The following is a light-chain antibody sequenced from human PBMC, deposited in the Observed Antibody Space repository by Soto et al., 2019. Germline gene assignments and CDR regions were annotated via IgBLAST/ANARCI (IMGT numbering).Light chain of an antibody. V-gene: IGKV3-15*01. CDR1: QSIIRS. CDR2: AAS. Sequence: EIVLTQSSAILSVSPGERATLSCRASQSIIRSLAWYQQKPGQAPRLLISAASTTATGIPARFSGSGSGTEFTLTISSLQSEDFALYYCHQYNSWPPGTFGQGTKVDIK. CDR3: HQYNSWPPGT. J-gene: IGKJ2*01.